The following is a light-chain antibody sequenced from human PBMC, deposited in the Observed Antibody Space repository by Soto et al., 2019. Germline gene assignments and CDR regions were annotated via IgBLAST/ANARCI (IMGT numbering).Light chain of an antibody. V-gene: IGKV3-15*01. CDR2: GAS. Sequence: EIVMTQSPATLSVSPGERATLSFRASQSVSSNLAWYQQKPGQAPRLLIYGASTRATGIPARFSGSGSGREFTLTISSLQSEDFAVYYCQQYNNWPGTFGQGTKVEIK. CDR3: QQYNNWPGT. J-gene: IGKJ1*01. CDR1: QSVSSN.